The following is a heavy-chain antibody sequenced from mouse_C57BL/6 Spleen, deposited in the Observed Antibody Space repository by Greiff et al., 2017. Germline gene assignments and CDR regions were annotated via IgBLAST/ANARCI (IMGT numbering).Heavy chain of an antibody. D-gene: IGHD1-1*01. J-gene: IGHJ1*03. CDR2: INPSSGYT. CDR3: AGITTDWYFDV. V-gene: IGHV1-7*01. Sequence: VQLQQSGAELAKPGASVKLSCKASGYTFTSYWMHWVKQRPGQGLEWIGYINPSSGYTKYNQKFKDKATLTADKSSSTAYMQLSSLTYEDAAVYYCAGITTDWYFDVWGTGTTVTVSS. CDR1: GYTFTSYW.